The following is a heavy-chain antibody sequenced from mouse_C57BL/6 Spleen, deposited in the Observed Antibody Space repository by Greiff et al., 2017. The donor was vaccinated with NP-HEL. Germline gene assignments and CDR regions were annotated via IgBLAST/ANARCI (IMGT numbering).Heavy chain of an antibody. J-gene: IGHJ1*03. CDR2: IYPGDGDT. D-gene: IGHD1-1*01. CDR1: GYAFSSSW. CDR3: ARDYGRPDWYFDV. V-gene: IGHV1-82*01. Sequence: QVQLQQSGPELVKPGASVKISCKASGYAFSSSWMNWVKQRPGKGLEWIGRIYPGDGDTNYNGKFKGKATLTADKSSSTAYMQLSSLTSEDSAVYFCARDYGRPDWYFDVWGTGTTVTVSS.